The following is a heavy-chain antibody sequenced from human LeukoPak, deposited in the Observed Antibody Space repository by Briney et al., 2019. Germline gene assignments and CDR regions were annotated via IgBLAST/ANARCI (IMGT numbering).Heavy chain of an antibody. CDR1: GGSISSYY. V-gene: IGHV4-59*01. D-gene: IGHD3-3*01. CDR3: ARVSFWRYYFDY. J-gene: IGHJ4*02. CDR2: IYYSGIT. Sequence: SEALSLTCTVSGGSISSYYWSWIRQPPGKGLEWIGYIYYSGITNYNPSLKSRVTMSVDTSKNQFSLKLSSVTAADTAVYYCARVSFWRYYFDYWGQGTLVTVSS.